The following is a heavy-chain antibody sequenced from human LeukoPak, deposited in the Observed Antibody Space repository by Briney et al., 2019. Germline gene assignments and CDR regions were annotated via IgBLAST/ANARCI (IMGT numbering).Heavy chain of an antibody. CDR2: IIGSGDTT. Sequence: GGSLRLSCAASGFTFSGYAMSWVRQAPGKGLEWVSAIIGSGDTTYYAASVKGRLTISRDNSKNTLYLQMNSLRAEDTAVYYCARCRTTVTAMPGYWGQETLVTVSS. V-gene: IGHV3-23*01. J-gene: IGHJ4*02. CDR3: ARCRTTVTAMPGY. CDR1: GFTFSGYA. D-gene: IGHD4-17*01.